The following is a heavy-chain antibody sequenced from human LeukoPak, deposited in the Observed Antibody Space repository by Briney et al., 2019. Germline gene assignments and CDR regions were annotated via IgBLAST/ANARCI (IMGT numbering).Heavy chain of an antibody. D-gene: IGHD3-10*01. V-gene: IGHV3-33*01. J-gene: IGHJ6*02. CDR3: ARDQENYYGSGSYYSYYYYGMDV. Sequence: GGSLRLSCAASGFTFSSYGMHWVRQAPGKGLEWVAVIWYDGSNKYYADSVKGRFTISRDNSKNTLYLQMNSLRAEDTAVYYYARDQENYYGSGSYYSYYYYGMDVWGQGTTVTVSS. CDR1: GFTFSSYG. CDR2: IWYDGSNK.